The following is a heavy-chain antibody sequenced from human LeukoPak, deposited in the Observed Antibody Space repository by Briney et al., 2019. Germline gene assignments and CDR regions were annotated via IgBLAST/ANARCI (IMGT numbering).Heavy chain of an antibody. D-gene: IGHD3-16*01. V-gene: IGHV3-20*04. J-gene: IGHJ4*02. Sequence: GGSLRLSCAASGFTFDDYGMSWVRQAPGKGLEWVSGINWNGGSTGYADSVKGRFTISRDNAKNSQYLQMNSLRAEDTALYYCARTYSGYVWGTFDYWGQGTLVTVSS. CDR2: INWNGGST. CDR1: GFTFDDYG. CDR3: ARTYSGYVWGTFDY.